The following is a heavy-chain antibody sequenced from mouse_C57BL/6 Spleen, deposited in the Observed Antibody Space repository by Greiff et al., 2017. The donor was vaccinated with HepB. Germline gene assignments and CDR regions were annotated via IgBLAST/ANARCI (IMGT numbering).Heavy chain of an antibody. CDR3: ARSGYGNYVHYAMDY. CDR2: INPNNGGT. J-gene: IGHJ4*01. Sequence: EVQLQESGPELVKPGASVKIPCKASGYTFTDYNMDWVKQSHGKSLEWIGDINPNNGGTIYNQKFKGKATLTVDKSSSTAYMERRSMTSEDTAVYYCARSGYGNYVHYAMDYWGQGTSVTVSS. V-gene: IGHV1-18*01. D-gene: IGHD2-1*01. CDR1: GYTFTDYN.